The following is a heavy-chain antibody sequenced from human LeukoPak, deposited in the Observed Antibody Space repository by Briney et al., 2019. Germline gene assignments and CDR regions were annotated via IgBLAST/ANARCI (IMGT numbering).Heavy chain of an antibody. D-gene: IGHD2-21*02. J-gene: IGHJ4*02. CDR1: GFTFSGFG. Sequence: GGSLRLSCAASGFTFSGFGMHWVRQAPGKGLVWVSRINSDGSSTTYVDSVKGRFTVSRDNAKNTLYLQMNSLRAEDTAVYYCARRVLTRVDSWGQGTLVTVSS. CDR3: ARRVLTRVDS. CDR2: INSDGSST. V-gene: IGHV3-74*01.